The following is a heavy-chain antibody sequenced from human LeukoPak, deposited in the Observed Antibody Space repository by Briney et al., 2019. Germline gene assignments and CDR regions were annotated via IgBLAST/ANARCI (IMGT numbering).Heavy chain of an antibody. CDR3: ARAQGDSSGYWDY. V-gene: IGHV4-34*01. CDR2: INHSGST. Sequence: SETLSLTCAVYGGSFSGYYWNWIRQSPGKGLEWIGKINHSGSTNYNPSHKSRVTILVDTSKNQFSLKVSSVTAADTAVYYCARAQGDSSGYWDYWGQGTLVTVSS. D-gene: IGHD3-22*01. CDR1: GGSFSGYY. J-gene: IGHJ4*02.